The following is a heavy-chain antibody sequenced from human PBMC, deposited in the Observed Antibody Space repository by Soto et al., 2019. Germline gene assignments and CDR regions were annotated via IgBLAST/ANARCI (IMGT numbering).Heavy chain of an antibody. CDR1: GFAFSTYA. D-gene: IGHD3-22*01. CDR3: ARSLYYYDSSGSHSHFDY. CDR2: IGTAGDT. V-gene: IGHV3-13*01. J-gene: IGHJ4*02. Sequence: GGSLRLSCAAAGFAFSTYAMTWVRQAPGKGLEWVSAIGTAGDTYYPGSVKGRFTISRENAKNSLYLQMNSLRAGDTAVYYCARSLYYYDSSGSHSHFDYWGQGTLVTVSS.